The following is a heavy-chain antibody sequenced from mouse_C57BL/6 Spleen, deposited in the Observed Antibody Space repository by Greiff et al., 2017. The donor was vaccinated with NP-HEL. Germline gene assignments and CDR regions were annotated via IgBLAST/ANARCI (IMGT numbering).Heavy chain of an antibody. D-gene: IGHD2-1*01. J-gene: IGHJ2*01. CDR3: TRDYYGNYEGY. V-gene: IGHV14-4*01. Sequence: VQLQQSGAEFVRPGASVKLSCTASGFNIKDDYMHWVKQRPEQGLEWIGWIDPENGDTEYASKFQGKATITADTSSNTAYLQLSSLTSEDTAVYYCTRDYYGNYEGYWGQGTTLTVSS. CDR1: GFNIKDDY. CDR2: IDPENGDT.